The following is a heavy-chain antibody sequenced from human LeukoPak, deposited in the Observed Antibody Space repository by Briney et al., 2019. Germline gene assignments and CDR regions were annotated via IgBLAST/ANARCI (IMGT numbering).Heavy chain of an antibody. CDR2: IYDSGST. D-gene: IGHD3-22*01. J-gene: IGHJ4*02. CDR3: ARQSISGSSLSYFDY. Sequence: SETLPLTCTDSGGSISSYYWSWIRQPPGKGLECIGNIYDSGSTNYNPSLKSRVTISVDTSKNQCSLKLSSVTAADTAVYYCARQSISGSSLSYFDYWGQGTLVNVSS. V-gene: IGHV4-59*01. CDR1: GGSISSYY.